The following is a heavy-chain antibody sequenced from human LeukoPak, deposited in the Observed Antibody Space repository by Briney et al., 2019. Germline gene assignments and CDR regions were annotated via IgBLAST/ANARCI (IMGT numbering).Heavy chain of an antibody. V-gene: IGHV3-21*01. CDR3: AREKDTSLAPYFDY. D-gene: IGHD5-18*01. CDR2: ISGSSNYI. J-gene: IGHJ4*02. CDR1: GFTFSTYV. Sequence: GGSLRLSCAASGFTFSTYVMNWVRQAPGKGLEWVSFISGSSNYIYYADSMKGRFTISRDNAKNSLYLQMNSLRAEDTAVYYCAREKDTSLAPYFDYWGQGTLVTVSS.